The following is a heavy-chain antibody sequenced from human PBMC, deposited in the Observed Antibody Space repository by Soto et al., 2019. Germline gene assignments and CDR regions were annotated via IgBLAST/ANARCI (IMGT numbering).Heavy chain of an antibody. CDR2: VYYSGGT. CDR3: ARHANPNGWYIYYFDY. CDR1: GGSIDNSHSF. Sequence: KPSETLSLTCDVSGGSIDNSHSFWGWVRQPPGRGLEFLGSVYYSGGTYYNPSLKSRVTVSVDTSKNQVSLRVRSVTVAETAMYYCARHANPNGWYIYYFDYWGQGTLVTVSS. V-gene: IGHV4-39*01. D-gene: IGHD6-19*01. J-gene: IGHJ4*02.